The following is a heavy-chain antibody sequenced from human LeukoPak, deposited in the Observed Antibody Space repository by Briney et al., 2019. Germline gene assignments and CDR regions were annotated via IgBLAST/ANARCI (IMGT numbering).Heavy chain of an antibody. D-gene: IGHD3-3*01. J-gene: IGHJ4*02. V-gene: IGHV4-34*01. CDR2: INHSGST. CDR3: ARATAYYDFWSGYYPACYFDY. CDR1: GGSFSGYY. Sequence: SETLSLTCAVYGGSFSGYYWSWIRQPPGKGLEWVGEINHSGSTNYNPSFKGRVTISVDTSKNQFSLKLSTVTAADTAVYYCARATAYYDFWSGYYPACYFDYWGQGTLVTVSS.